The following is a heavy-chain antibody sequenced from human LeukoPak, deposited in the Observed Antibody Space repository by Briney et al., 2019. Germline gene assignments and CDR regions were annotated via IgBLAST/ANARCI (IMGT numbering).Heavy chain of an antibody. CDR3: ARDRRYYDSSGSI. V-gene: IGHV4-39*07. J-gene: IGHJ4*02. CDR2: IYYSGST. CDR1: GGSISSSSYY. D-gene: IGHD3-22*01. Sequence: PSETLSLTCTVSGGSISSSSYYWGWIRQPPGKGLEWIGSIYYSGSTYYNPSLKSRVTISVDTSKNQFSLKLSSVTAADTAVYYCARDRRYYDSSGSIWGQGTLVTVSS.